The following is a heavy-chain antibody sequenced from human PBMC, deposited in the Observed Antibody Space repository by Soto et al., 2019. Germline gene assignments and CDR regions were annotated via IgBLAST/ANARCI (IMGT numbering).Heavy chain of an antibody. CDR1: GFTVSSNY. D-gene: IGHD3-9*01. J-gene: IGHJ3*02. CDR2: IYSGGST. CDR3: ARDRAYYDILTGYYKGDAFDI. V-gene: IGHV3-66*01. Sequence: EVQLVESGGGLVQPGGSLRLSCAASGFTVSSNYMSWVRQAPGKGLEWVSVIYSGGSTYYADSVKGRFTISRDNSKNTRYLQMNSLRAEDTGVYYCARDRAYYDILTGYYKGDAFDIWGQGTMVTVSS.